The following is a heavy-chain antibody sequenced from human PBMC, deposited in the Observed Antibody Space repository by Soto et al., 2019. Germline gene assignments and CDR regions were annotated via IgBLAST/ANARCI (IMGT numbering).Heavy chain of an antibody. CDR1: GFTFSSYA. V-gene: IGHV3-30-3*01. Sequence: PGGSLRLSCAASGFTFSSYAMHWVRQAPGKGLEWVAVISHDGSNKYYADSVKGRFTISRDNSKNTLYLQMNSLRAEDTAVYYCARGHSSNWSIPLFDYWGQGTLVTVSS. CDR3: ARGHSSNWSIPLFDY. J-gene: IGHJ4*02. D-gene: IGHD6-13*01. CDR2: ISHDGSNK.